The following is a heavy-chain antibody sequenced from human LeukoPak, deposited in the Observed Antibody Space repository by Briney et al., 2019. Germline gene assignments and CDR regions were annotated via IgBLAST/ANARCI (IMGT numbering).Heavy chain of an antibody. CDR1: GGSISSGSYY. Sequence: SETLSLTCTVSGGSISSGSYYWGWIRQPPGKGLEWIGSIYYSGSTYYNPSLKSRVTISVDTSKNQFSLKLSSVTAADTAVYYCARHRITMVRGKGWFDPWGQGTLVTVSS. J-gene: IGHJ5*02. D-gene: IGHD3-10*01. V-gene: IGHV4-39*01. CDR2: IYYSGST. CDR3: ARHRITMVRGKGWFDP.